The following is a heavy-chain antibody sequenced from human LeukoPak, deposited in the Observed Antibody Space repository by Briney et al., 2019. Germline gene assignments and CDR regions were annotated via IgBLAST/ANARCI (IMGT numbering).Heavy chain of an antibody. CDR3: ARDLREGATGIDAFDI. CDR2: IYYSGST. J-gene: IGHJ3*02. CDR1: GGSISSYY. D-gene: IGHD1-26*01. Sequence: SETLSLTCTVSGGSISSYYWSWIRQPPGKGLEWIGYIYYSGSTNYNPSLKSRVTISVDTSKDQFSLKLSSVTAADTAVYYCARDLREGATGIDAFDIWGQGTMVTVSS. V-gene: IGHV4-59*01.